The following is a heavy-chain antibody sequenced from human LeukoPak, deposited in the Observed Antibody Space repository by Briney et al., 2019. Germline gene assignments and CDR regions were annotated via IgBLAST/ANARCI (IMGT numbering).Heavy chain of an antibody. Sequence: SETLSLTCTVSGDSISSYYWSWIRQPAGKGLEWIGRIHVSGSTNYSPSLKIRVTMSVDTSQNQFSLKPTSVTAADTAVYYCARDLGSGYYRFDPWGQGTLVTVSS. J-gene: IGHJ5*02. CDR3: ARDLGSGYYRFDP. CDR2: IHVSGST. V-gene: IGHV4-4*07. D-gene: IGHD3-3*01. CDR1: GDSISSYY.